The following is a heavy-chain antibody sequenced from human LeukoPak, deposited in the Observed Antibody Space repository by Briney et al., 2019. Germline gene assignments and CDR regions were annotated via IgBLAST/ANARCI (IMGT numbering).Heavy chain of an antibody. CDR1: GGSISSGGYS. Sequence: SETLSLTCAVSGGSISSGGYSWSWIRQPPGKGLEWIGYIYHSGSTYYNPSLKSRVTISVDRSKNQFSLKLSSVTAADTAVYYCAKDIMEEQQLVFCYWGQGTLVTVSS. CDR2: IYHSGST. D-gene: IGHD6-13*01. J-gene: IGHJ4*02. CDR3: AKDIMEEQQLVFCY. V-gene: IGHV4-30-2*01.